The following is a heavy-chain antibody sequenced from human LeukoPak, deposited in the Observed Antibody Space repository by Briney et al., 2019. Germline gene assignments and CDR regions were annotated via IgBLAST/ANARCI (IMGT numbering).Heavy chain of an antibody. CDR1: GFTVSSNY. V-gene: IGHV3-53*05. CDR2: IYSGGST. D-gene: IGHD6-6*01. Sequence: GSLRLSCAAPGFTVSSNYMSWVRQAPGKGLEWVSVIYSGGSTYYADSVKGRFTISRDNSKNTLYLQMNSLRAEDTAVYYCARGEGSSPGVDYWGQGTLVTVSS. CDR3: ARGEGSSPGVDY. J-gene: IGHJ4*02.